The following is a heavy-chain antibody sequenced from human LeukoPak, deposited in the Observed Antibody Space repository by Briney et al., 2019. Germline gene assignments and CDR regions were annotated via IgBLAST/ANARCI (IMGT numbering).Heavy chain of an antibody. CDR2: IYYSGST. CDR1: GGSISSSRYY. V-gene: IGHV4-39*01. CDR3: ARQEEIAARPFDY. Sequence: SETLSLTCTVSGGSISSSRYYWGWIRQPPGKGLEWIVSIYYSGSTYHNPSLKRRVTISVYTSKNQFSLKLSSVTAADTAVYYCARQEEIAARPFDYWGQGTLVTVSS. D-gene: IGHD6-6*01. J-gene: IGHJ4*02.